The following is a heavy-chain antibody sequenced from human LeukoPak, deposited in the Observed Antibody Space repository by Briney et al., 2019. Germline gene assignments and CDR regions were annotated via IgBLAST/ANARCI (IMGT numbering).Heavy chain of an antibody. CDR2: IYYSGST. CDR3: ARMLRYFDWSGSY. Sequence: KPSETLSLTCTVSGGSISSGGYYWSWIRQHPGKGLEWIGYIYYSGSTYYNPSLKSRVTISVDTSKNQFSLKLSSVTAADTAVYYCARMLRYFDWSGSYWGQGTLVTVSS. D-gene: IGHD3-9*01. CDR1: GGSISSGGYY. V-gene: IGHV4-31*03. J-gene: IGHJ4*02.